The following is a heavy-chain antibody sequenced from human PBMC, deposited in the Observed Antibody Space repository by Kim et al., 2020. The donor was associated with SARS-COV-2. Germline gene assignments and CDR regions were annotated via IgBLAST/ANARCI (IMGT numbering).Heavy chain of an antibody. CDR3: ARGSSSQYRLYCFYP. D-gene: IGHD6-13*01. Sequence: SETLSLTCAVSGGSISSSNWWSWVRQPPGKGLEWIGEIYHSGSNNYNPSLKRRVTISVDKSKHQFSLKLSSVTAADTAVYYCARGSSSQYRLYCFYPWG. V-gene: IGHV4-4*02. CDR2: IYHSGSN. CDR1: GGSISSSNW. J-gene: IGHJ5*02.